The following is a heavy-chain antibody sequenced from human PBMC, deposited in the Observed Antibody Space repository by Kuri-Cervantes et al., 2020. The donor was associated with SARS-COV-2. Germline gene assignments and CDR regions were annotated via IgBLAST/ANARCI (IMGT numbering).Heavy chain of an antibody. CDR1: GFTFSSYA. CDR2: IKSKTDGGTT. Sequence: ETLSLTCAASGFTFSSYAMSWVRQAPGKGLEWVGRIKSKTDGGTTDYAAPVKGRFTISRDDSKNTLYLQMNSLKTEDTAVYYCTTSITGTPFDYWGQGNLVTVSS. CDR3: TTSITGTPFDY. D-gene: IGHD1-20*01. V-gene: IGHV3-15*01. J-gene: IGHJ4*02.